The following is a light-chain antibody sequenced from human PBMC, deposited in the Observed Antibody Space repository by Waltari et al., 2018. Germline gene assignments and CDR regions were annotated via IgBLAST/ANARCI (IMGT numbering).Light chain of an antibody. CDR1: QSISTY. Sequence: DIQMTQSPSSLSASVGDRVTLTCRASQSISTYLNWYQQKPGKAPKLLIYAASSLQSGVPSRFSGSGSGTDFTLTISSLQPEDFATYYCQQSYSSPQRTFGQGTKVEIK. CDR3: QQSYSSPQRT. CDR2: AAS. J-gene: IGKJ1*01. V-gene: IGKV1-39*01.